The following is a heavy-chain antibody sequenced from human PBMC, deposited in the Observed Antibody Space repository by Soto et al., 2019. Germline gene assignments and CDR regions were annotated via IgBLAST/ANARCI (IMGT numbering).Heavy chain of an antibody. Sequence: PSETLSLTCAVSGGSISSGGYSWSWIRQPPGKGLECIGYIYHSGSTYYNPSLKSRVTISVDRSKNQFPLKLSSVTAADTAVYYCARGPPLGFWGQGTLVTVSS. CDR3: ARGPPLGF. CDR1: GGSISSGGYS. V-gene: IGHV4-30-2*01. J-gene: IGHJ4*02. CDR2: IYHSGST.